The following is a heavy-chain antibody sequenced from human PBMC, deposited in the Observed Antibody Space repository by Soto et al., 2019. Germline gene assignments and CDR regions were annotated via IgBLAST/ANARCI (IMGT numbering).Heavy chain of an antibody. CDR3: AKDLTYGSLDY. V-gene: IGHV3-33*06. CDR2: IWYDGINK. CDR1: EFTFSNYE. Sequence: GGSLRLSCVGSEFTFSNYEMNWVRQAPGKGLEWVAIIWYDGINKHYADSVKGRFTISRDNSKNTLYLQMNSLRAEDTAVYYCAKDLTYGSLDYWGQGTQVTVSS. J-gene: IGHJ4*02. D-gene: IGHD3-10*01.